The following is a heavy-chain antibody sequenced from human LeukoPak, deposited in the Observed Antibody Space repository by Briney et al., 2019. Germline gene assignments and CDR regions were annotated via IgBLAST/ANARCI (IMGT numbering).Heavy chain of an antibody. CDR3: AKEKEKFAAWGYFDS. V-gene: IGHV3-23*01. CDR2: ISHTATGI. Sequence: GGSLRLSCAASGFTFSTYAMTWVRQAPGKGPEWVSTISHTATGIFYADSVKGRFTISRDNSKNTLFLDMNSLRVEDTALYFCAKEKEKFAAWGYFDSWGQGSLVTVSS. D-gene: IGHD3-16*01. CDR1: GFTFSTYA. J-gene: IGHJ4*02.